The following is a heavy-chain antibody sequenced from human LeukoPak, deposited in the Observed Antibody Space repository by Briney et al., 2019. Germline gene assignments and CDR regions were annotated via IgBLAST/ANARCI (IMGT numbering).Heavy chain of an antibody. V-gene: IGHV1-69*05. CDR3: ARAPLYCTNGVCPESNYYYYYMDV. CDR1: GGTFSSYA. CDR2: IIPIFGTA. J-gene: IGHJ6*03. D-gene: IGHD2-8*01. Sequence: SVKVSCKASGGTFSSYAISWVRQAPGQGLEWMGGIIPIFGTANYAQKFQGRVTITTDESTSTAYMELSRLRPEDTAVFYGARAPLYCTNGVCPESNYYYYYMDVWSKATSATVS.